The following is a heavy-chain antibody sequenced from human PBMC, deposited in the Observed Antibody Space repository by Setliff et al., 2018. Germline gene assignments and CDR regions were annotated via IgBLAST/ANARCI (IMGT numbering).Heavy chain of an antibody. Sequence: GGSLRLSCAASGITFRTYSLNWVRQAPGRGLEWILFISSDSRTTYYADSVKGRFTISRDNAKNTLDLQMDSLRAEDTAVYYCARNWVTAQHYYYGMDVWGQGTTVTVSS. J-gene: IGHJ6*02. V-gene: IGHV3-48*01. CDR2: ISSDSRTT. CDR1: GITFRTYS. CDR3: ARNWVTAQHYYYGMDV. D-gene: IGHD2-21*02.